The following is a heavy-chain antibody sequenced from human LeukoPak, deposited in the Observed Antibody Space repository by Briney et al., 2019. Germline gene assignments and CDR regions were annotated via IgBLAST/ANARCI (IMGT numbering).Heavy chain of an antibody. Sequence: GGSLRLSCAVSGVTFSNYAMSWVRQAPGKGLEWVSVISGSGDNTYYTGSVKGRFTISRDNSRNTLYLQMNSLRAEDTAVYYCAKDGGSSCYSPIDYWGQGALVTVSS. CDR3: AKDGGSSCYSPIDY. V-gene: IGHV3-23*01. D-gene: IGHD2-15*01. J-gene: IGHJ4*02. CDR2: ISGSGDNT. CDR1: GVTFSNYA.